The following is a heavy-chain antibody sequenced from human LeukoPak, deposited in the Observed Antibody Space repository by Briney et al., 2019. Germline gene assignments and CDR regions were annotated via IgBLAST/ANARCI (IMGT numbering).Heavy chain of an antibody. CDR1: GGSFSGYY. CDR3: ARGKRITMVRGVPWYMDV. D-gene: IGHD3-10*01. Sequence: PSETLSLTCAVYGGSFSGYYWSWIRQPPGKGLEWIGEINHSGSTNYNPSLKSRVTMSVDTSKNQFSLKLSSVTAADTAVYYCARGKRITMVRGVPWYMDVWGKGTTVTISS. J-gene: IGHJ6*03. CDR2: INHSGST. V-gene: IGHV4-34*01.